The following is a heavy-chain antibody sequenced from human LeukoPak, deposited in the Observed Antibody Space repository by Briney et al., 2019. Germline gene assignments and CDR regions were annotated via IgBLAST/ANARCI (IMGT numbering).Heavy chain of an antibody. CDR1: GLTFNNYA. CDR2: ISGDGVSP. CDR3: ASAFYGGNPDAGY. V-gene: IGHV3-23*01. J-gene: IGHJ4*02. D-gene: IGHD4-23*01. Sequence: GRSLRLSCAASGLTFNNYALAWVRQTPAKGLGCVSAISGDGVSPYYVDSVRGRFTISRDNSKNTLYLQMNSLRAEDTAVYYCASAFYGGNPDAGYWGQGTLVTVSS.